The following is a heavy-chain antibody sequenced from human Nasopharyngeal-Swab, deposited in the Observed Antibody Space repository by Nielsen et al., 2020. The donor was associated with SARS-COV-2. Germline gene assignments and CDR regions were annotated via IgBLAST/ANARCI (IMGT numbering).Heavy chain of an antibody. D-gene: IGHD6-19*01. Sequence: GEFLKTSCVASGFTFSSYAMSWVRQAPGKGLEWVSAISGSGGSTYYADSVKGRFTISRDNSKNTLYLQMNSLRAEDTAVYYCAKWEAPWYSSGWYFDYWGQGTLVTVSS. V-gene: IGHV3-23*01. CDR2: ISGSGGST. J-gene: IGHJ4*02. CDR3: AKWEAPWYSSGWYFDY. CDR1: GFTFSSYA.